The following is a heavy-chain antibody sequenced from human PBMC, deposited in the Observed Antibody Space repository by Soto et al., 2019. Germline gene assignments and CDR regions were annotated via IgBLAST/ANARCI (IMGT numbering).Heavy chain of an antibody. V-gene: IGHV4-31*03. CDR2: IYTTGST. Sequence: SETLSLTCTVSGDSIGRGGYYWTWIRHHPGKGLEWIAYIYTTGSTYYNPSLKSRVGISVDTSKNQFSLKLSSVTAADTAVYYCARGIPVSGSFDYWGQGTLVTVPQ. D-gene: IGHD6-19*01. J-gene: IGHJ4*02. CDR3: ARGIPVSGSFDY. CDR1: GDSIGRGGYY.